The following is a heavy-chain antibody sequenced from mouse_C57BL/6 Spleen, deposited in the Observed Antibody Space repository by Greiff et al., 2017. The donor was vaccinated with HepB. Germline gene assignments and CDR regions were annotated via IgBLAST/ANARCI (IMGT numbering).Heavy chain of an antibody. CDR3: AREGDDLLFDY. D-gene: IGHD1-1*01. Sequence: QVQLQQPGAELVRPGTSVKLSCKASGYTFTSYWMHWVKQRPGQGLEWIGVIDPSDSYTNYNQKFKGKATLTVDTSSSTAYMQLSSLTSEDSAVYYCAREGDDLLFDYWGQGTTLTVSS. J-gene: IGHJ2*01. CDR1: GYTFTSYW. CDR2: IDPSDSYT. V-gene: IGHV1-59*01.